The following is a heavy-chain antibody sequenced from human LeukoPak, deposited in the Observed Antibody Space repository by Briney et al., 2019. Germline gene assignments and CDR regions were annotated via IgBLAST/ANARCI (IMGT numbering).Heavy chain of an antibody. Sequence: SVKVSCKASGGTFSSYAISWVRQAPGQGLEWMGGIIPIFGTANYAQKFQGRVTITADESTSTAYMELSSLRSEDAAVYYCARAGETIFGAPNWFDPWGQGTLVTVSS. CDR3: ARAGETIFGAPNWFDP. CDR2: IIPIFGTA. J-gene: IGHJ5*02. D-gene: IGHD3-3*01. CDR1: GGTFSSYA. V-gene: IGHV1-69*13.